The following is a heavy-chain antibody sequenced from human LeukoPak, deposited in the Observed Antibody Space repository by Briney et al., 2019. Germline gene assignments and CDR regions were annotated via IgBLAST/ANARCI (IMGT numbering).Heavy chain of an antibody. CDR1: GITFSSYW. D-gene: IGHD4-23*01. Sequence: GGSLRLSCAASGITFSSYWMSWVRQAPGKGLEWVANIKEDGSEKYYVDSVKGRFTISRDNAKNSLYLQMNSLRAEDTAVCYCAAGGNSDYWGQGTLVTVSS. J-gene: IGHJ4*02. CDR3: AAGGNSDY. CDR2: IKEDGSEK. V-gene: IGHV3-7*01.